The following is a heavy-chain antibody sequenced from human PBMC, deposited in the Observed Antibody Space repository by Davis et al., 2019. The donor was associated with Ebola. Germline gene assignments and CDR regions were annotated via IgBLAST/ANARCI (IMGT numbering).Heavy chain of an antibody. CDR1: GGTFSSFA. J-gene: IGHJ6*03. V-gene: IGHV1-46*01. D-gene: IGHD1-26*01. CDR2: INPSGDGT. Sequence: ASVKVSCKASGGTFSSFAVGWVRQAPGQGLEWMGIINPSGDGTSYAQKFQGRVTMTRDTSTSTVYMELSSLRSDDTAVYYCARDGELRHYYYMDVWGKGTTVTVSS. CDR3: ARDGELRHYYYMDV.